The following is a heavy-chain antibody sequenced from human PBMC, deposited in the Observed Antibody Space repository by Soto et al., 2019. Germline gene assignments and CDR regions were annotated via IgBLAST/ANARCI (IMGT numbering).Heavy chain of an antibody. Sequence: QVQLVQSGAEVKKPGASVKVSCKASGYTFTSYGISWVRQAPGQGLEWMGWISAYNGITNYAQKLQGRVTMPTNTSTSTAYMALRSLRSDDTAVYYCARYYYGSGSYYTKSNYFYGMDVWGQGTTVTVSS. J-gene: IGHJ6*02. CDR1: GYTFTSYG. D-gene: IGHD3-10*01. CDR2: ISAYNGIT. V-gene: IGHV1-18*01. CDR3: ARYYYGSGSYYTKSNYFYGMDV.